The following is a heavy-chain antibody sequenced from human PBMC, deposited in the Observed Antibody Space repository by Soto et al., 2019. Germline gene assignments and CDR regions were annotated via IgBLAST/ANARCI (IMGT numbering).Heavy chain of an antibody. CDR1: GFTFSTYG. Sequence: QVQLVESGGGVVQPGGSLRLSCAASGFTFSTYGIHWVRQAPGKGLDWVALISPSGATKFFADSVTGRFTVSMDNSKNTLYLQMNYLRDDDTAVYYCAKAQAFDIWGQGTMVTVSS. CDR3: AKAQAFDI. V-gene: IGHV3-30*18. J-gene: IGHJ3*02. CDR2: ISPSGATK.